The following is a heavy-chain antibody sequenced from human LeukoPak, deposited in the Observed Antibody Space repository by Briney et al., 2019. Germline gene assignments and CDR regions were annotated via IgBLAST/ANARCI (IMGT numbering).Heavy chain of an antibody. J-gene: IGHJ4*02. CDR1: GFIFSNYW. CDR2: IKQDGSGK. D-gene: IGHD3-10*01. CDR3: VIREC. Sequence: PGGSLRLSCAAPGFIFSNYWMNWVRQGPGKGLEWVANIKQDGSGKYYVDSVKGRFTISRDNAKKSLYLQMNSLRAEDTAVYYCVIRECWGQGILVTVSS. V-gene: IGHV3-7*05.